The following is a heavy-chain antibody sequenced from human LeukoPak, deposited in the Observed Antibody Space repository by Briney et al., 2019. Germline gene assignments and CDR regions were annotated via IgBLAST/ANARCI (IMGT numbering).Heavy chain of an antibody. CDR3: AREGPAIAAAGTYYFDY. J-gene: IGHJ4*02. Sequence: ASVKVSCKASGSTFTGYYMHLVRQAPGQGLEWMGWINPNSGGTNYAQKFQGRVTMTRDTSISTAYMELSRLRSDDTAVYYCAREGPAIAAAGTYYFDYWGQGTLVTVSS. D-gene: IGHD6-13*01. CDR1: GSTFTGYY. CDR2: INPNSGGT. V-gene: IGHV1-2*02.